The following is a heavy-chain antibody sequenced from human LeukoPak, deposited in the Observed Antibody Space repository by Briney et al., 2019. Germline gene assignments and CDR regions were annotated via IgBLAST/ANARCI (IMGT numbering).Heavy chain of an antibody. CDR1: GYTFTGYY. CDR3: AYSRGSSAPFDY. J-gene: IGHJ4*02. D-gene: IGHD6-6*01. Sequence: ASVKVSCKASGYTFTGYYMHWVRQAPGQGLEWMGWINPNNGGTNYAQKFQGRVTMTRDTSITTAYMQLSRLTSDDTAVFYCAYSRGSSAPFDYWGQGTLVIVSS. CDR2: INPNNGGT. V-gene: IGHV1-2*02.